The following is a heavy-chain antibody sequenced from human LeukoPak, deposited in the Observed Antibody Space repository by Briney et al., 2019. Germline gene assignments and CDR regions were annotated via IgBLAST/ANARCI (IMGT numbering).Heavy chain of an antibody. V-gene: IGHV1-8*01. CDR2: MTPSSGNT. Sequence: ASVKVSCKASGYTFTNFDTNWVRQAPGQGLEWMGYMTPSSGNTGYAQKFQGRITLTTDTSINTVYMQLSSLRSEDTAVYYCARGDYWSQGTLVTVSS. CDR1: GYTFTNFD. CDR3: ARGDY. J-gene: IGHJ4*02.